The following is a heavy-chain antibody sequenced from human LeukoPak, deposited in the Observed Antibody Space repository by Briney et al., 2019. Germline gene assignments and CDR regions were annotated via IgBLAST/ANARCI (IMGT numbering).Heavy chain of an antibody. D-gene: IGHD3-16*01. CDR1: GFTFSSYS. CDR3: ARSTGGLRVNYYMGV. CDR2: ISSSSSTI. J-gene: IGHJ6*03. V-gene: IGHV3-48*01. Sequence: QAGGSLRLSCAASGFTFSSYSMNWVRQAPGKGLEWVSYISSSSSTIYYADSVKGRFTISRDNAKNSLYLQMNSLRAEDTAVYYCARSTGGLRVNYYMGVWGKGTTVTVSS.